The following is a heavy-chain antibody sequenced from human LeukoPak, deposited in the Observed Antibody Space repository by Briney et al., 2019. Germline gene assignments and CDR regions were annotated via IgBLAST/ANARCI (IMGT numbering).Heavy chain of an antibody. Sequence: SGTLSLTCAVYGGSFSGYCWSWIRQPPGKGLEWIGEINHSGSTNYNPSLKSRVTISVDTSKNQFSLKLSSVTAADTAVYYCARRTPSITIFGVAMGYFDYWGQGTLVTVSS. CDR2: INHSGST. J-gene: IGHJ4*02. CDR3: ARRTPSITIFGVAMGYFDY. D-gene: IGHD3-3*01. CDR1: GGSFSGYC. V-gene: IGHV4-34*01.